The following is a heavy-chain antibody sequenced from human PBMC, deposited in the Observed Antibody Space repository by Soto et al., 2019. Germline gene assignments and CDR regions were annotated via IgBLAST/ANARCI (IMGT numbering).Heavy chain of an antibody. J-gene: IGHJ4*02. V-gene: IGHV3-30*18. CDR2: ISYDGSNK. CDR3: AKDSDTAMVFDY. CDR1: GFTFSSYG. D-gene: IGHD5-18*01. Sequence: QVQLVESGGGMVQPGRSLRLSCAASGFTFSSYGMHWVRQAPGKGLEWVAVISYDGSNKYYADSVKGRFTISRDNSKNTLYLQMNSLRAEDTAVYYCAKDSDTAMVFDYWGQGTLVTVSS.